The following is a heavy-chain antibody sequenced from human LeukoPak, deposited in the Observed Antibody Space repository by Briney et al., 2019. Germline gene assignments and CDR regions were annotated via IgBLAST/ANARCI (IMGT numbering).Heavy chain of an antibody. CDR1: GFNLGAFW. CDR2: IKEDGSTK. CDR3: ARDGGYCSGITCPGDL. Sequence: GGSLRLSCAASGFNLGAFWMSWVRQAPEKGLEWVANIKEDGSTKFYVDSVKGRFTISRDNAKNSLYLQMNSLRAEDTAMYFCARDGGYCSGITCPGDLWGQGTLVTVSP. D-gene: IGHD2-2*01. V-gene: IGHV3-7*01. J-gene: IGHJ4*02.